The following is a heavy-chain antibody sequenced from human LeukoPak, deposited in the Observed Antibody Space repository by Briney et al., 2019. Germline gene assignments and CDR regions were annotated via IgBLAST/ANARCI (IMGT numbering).Heavy chain of an antibody. Sequence: GGSLRLSCRASRFSFSDYDMHWVRQAPGKGLEWVPVISHDGSRKYYGDSVKGRFTISRDNSETTLFLQMNSLRSDDTSVYFCAKYAYNWNAPGGFHMWGQGTMVIVSS. D-gene: IGHD1-1*01. CDR2: ISHDGSRK. CDR3: AKYAYNWNAPGGFHM. V-gene: IGHV3-30*18. CDR1: RFSFSDYD. J-gene: IGHJ3*02.